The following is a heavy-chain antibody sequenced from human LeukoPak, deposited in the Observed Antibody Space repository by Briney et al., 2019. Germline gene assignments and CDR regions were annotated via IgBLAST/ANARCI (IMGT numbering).Heavy chain of an antibody. D-gene: IGHD2-15*01. J-gene: IGHJ4*02. V-gene: IGHV3-66*02. CDR3: ARDLGWDNVTSFHF. CDR2: VYSGGST. CDR1: GFSARGNY. Sequence: GGSLRLSCEGSGFSARGNYMSWVRQAPGKGLEWVAVVYSGGSTNHADAVKGRFSVSRANSKDTLYLQMNNLRPEDTGVYFCARDLGWDNVTSFHFWGLGTQVTVSS.